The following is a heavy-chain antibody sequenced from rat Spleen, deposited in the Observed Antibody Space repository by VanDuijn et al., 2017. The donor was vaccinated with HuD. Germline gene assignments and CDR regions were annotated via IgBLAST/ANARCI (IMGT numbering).Heavy chain of an antibody. Sequence: EVQMVESGGGLVQPGRSLKLSCAASGCTFSDYGMHWIRQAPTKGLEWVASISPSCVSTYYRDSVKGRFTVSRDNAESTLYLQMGSLRSEETATYYCASGLYNWFTYWGQGTLVTVSS. CDR2: ISPSCVST. V-gene: IGHV5-19*01. J-gene: IGHJ3*01. CDR1: GCTFSDYG. CDR3: ASGLYNWFTY.